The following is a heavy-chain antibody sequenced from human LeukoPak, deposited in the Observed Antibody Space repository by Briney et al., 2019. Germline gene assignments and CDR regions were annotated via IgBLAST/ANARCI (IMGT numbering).Heavy chain of an antibody. CDR1: GGPMMTGPYY. D-gene: IGHD3-16*01. Sequence: SETLSLTCAVSGGPMMTGPYYWGWIRQPPGKGLEWLGSIFYDGPTYYCPSLKSRVSVSADTSRNQFSLRLTSASAADTAVYYCVRSGVVLQTGFDFWGQGALVTVSS. CDR3: VRSGVVLQTGFDF. V-gene: IGHV4-39*07. CDR2: IFYDGPT. J-gene: IGHJ4*02.